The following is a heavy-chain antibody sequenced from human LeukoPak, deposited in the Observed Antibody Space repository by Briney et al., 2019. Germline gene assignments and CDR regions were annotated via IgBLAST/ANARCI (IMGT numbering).Heavy chain of an antibody. CDR1: GFTFSTFW. CDR3: ASGNYFDY. Sequence: GGSLRLSCAASGFTFSTFWMSWVRQAPGKGLEWVASIKQDGTEKHYVDSVKGRFTISRDNAKNSLYLQMNSLRAEDTAVYFCASGNYFDYWGQGTLVAVSS. J-gene: IGHJ4*02. CDR2: IKQDGTEK. V-gene: IGHV3-7*01.